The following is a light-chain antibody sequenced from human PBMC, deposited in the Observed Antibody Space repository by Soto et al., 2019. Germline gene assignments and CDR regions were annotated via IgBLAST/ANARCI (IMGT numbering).Light chain of an antibody. J-gene: IGKJ4*01. Sequence: EIVMTQSPVTLSASPGERVTLSCRASQSVNINLAWYQQRPGQAPRVLIYGASNRASGSPDRFSGIGSGTDFTLTISSLEPDDFALYYCEQYKDWPPLTFGGGTRVEIK. CDR1: QSVNIN. V-gene: IGKV3D-15*01. CDR2: GAS. CDR3: EQYKDWPPLT.